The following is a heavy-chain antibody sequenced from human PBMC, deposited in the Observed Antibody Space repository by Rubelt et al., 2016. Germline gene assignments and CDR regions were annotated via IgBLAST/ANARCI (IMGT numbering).Heavy chain of an antibody. CDR2: IYYSGST. J-gene: IGHJ3*02. Sequence: QLQLQESGPGLVKPSETLSLTCTVSGGSISSSSYYWGWIRQPPGKGLEWIGSIYYSGSTYYNPALKSRVTISVDTSKNQFSLKLSSVTAADTAVYYCARLGRGAFDIWGQGTMVTVSS. CDR3: ARLGRGAFDI. V-gene: IGHV4-39*01. CDR1: GGSISSSSYY. D-gene: IGHD2-15*01.